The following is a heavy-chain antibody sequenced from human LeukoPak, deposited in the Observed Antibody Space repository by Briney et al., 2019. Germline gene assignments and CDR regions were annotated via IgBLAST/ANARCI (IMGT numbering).Heavy chain of an antibody. V-gene: IGHV3-48*03. J-gene: IGHJ3*02. CDR3: ARGSDDGVGAFDI. D-gene: IGHD2-21*02. CDR1: GFAFSSYE. Sequence: PGGSLRLSCAASGFAFSSYEMNWVRQAPGQGLEWVSYISTSVSTIYYGDSVKGRFTITRDNAKNSLFLQMNILRAEDTAVDFCARGSDDGVGAFDIWGQGTMVTVSS. CDR2: ISTSVSTI.